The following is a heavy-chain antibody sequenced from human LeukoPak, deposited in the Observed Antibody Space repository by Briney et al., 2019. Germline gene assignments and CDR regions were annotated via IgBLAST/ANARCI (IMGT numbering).Heavy chain of an antibody. D-gene: IGHD1-7*01. V-gene: IGHV3-13*01. CDR1: GFTFSSYD. CDR3: ARGNWNYGGIELFDY. CDR2: IGTAGDT. Sequence: PGGSLRLSCAASGFTFSSYDMHWVRQATGKGLEWVSAIGTAGDTCYPGSVKGRFTISRENAKNSLYLQMNSLRAGDTAVYYCARGNWNYGGIELFDYWGQGTLVTVSS. J-gene: IGHJ4*02.